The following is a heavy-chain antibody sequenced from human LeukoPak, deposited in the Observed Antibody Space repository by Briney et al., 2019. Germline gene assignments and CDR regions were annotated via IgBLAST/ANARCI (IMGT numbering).Heavy chain of an antibody. CDR2: ISSSSSYI. D-gene: IGHD4-17*01. CDR3: ARDPLYGDYGESDY. Sequence: GGSLRLSCAASGFTSSSKTMNGARQAQGKGLEWAHSISSSSSYIYYADSVKGRFTISRDNAKNSLYLQMNSLRAEDTAVYYCARDPLYGDYGESDYWGQGTLVTVSS. J-gene: IGHJ4*02. V-gene: IGHV3-21*01. CDR1: GFTSSSKT.